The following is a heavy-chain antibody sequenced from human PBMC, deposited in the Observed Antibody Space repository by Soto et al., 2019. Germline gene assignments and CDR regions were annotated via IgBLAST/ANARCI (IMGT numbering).Heavy chain of an antibody. V-gene: IGHV3-48*01. Sequence: GGSLRLSCAASGFTFSSYSMNWVRQAPGKGLEWVSYISSSSSTIYYADSVKGRFTISRDNSKNTLYLQMNSLRAEDTAVYYCAKDTLGGEQLVPYYYYGMDVWGQGTTVTVSS. D-gene: IGHD6-13*01. CDR1: GFTFSSYS. J-gene: IGHJ6*02. CDR3: AKDTLGGEQLVPYYYYGMDV. CDR2: ISSSSSTI.